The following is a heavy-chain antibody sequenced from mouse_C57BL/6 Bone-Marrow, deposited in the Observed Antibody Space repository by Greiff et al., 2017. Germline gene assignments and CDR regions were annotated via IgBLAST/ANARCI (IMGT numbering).Heavy chain of an antibody. CDR3: ARYYYGSSPHWYFDV. J-gene: IGHJ1*03. CDR1: GFTFSDYY. CDR2: ISNGGGST. D-gene: IGHD1-1*01. Sequence: EVKLVESGGGLVQPGGSLKLSCAASGFTFSDYYMYWVRQTPEKRLEWVAYISNGGGSTYYPDTVKGRFTISRDNAKNTLYLQMSRLKSEDTAMYYCARYYYGSSPHWYFDVWGTGTTVTVSS. V-gene: IGHV5-12*01.